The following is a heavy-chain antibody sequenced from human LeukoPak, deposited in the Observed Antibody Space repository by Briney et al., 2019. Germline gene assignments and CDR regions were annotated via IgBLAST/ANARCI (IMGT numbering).Heavy chain of an antibody. V-gene: IGHV4-4*07. Sequence: SETLSLTCTVSGGSINYYYWCWLRQPAGKGLEWIGRIYTSGSTNYNPSLKSRVTMSVDKSKNHFSLKLTSVSAADTAFYYCARERGVVLNVNDAFDIWGQGTMVTVSS. D-gene: IGHD3-3*01. J-gene: IGHJ3*02. CDR2: IYTSGST. CDR1: GGSINYYY. CDR3: ARERGVVLNVNDAFDI.